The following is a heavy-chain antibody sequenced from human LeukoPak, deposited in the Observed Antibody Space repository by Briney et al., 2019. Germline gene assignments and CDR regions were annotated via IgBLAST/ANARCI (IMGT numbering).Heavy chain of an antibody. V-gene: IGHV3-30*18. Sequence: QPGGSLRLSCAASGFTFSSYGMHWVRQAPDKGLEWVAVISYDGSNKYYADSVKGRFTISRDNSKNTLYLQMNSLRAEDTAVYYCAKDHSSGCTIDYWGQGTLVTVSS. J-gene: IGHJ4*02. D-gene: IGHD6-19*01. CDR2: ISYDGSNK. CDR3: AKDHSSGCTIDY. CDR1: GFTFSSYG.